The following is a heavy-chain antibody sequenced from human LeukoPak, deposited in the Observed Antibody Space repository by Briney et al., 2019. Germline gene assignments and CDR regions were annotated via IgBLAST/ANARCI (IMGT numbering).Heavy chain of an antibody. V-gene: IGHV4-59*01. Sequence: PSETLSLTCTVSGGSINSYYWSWIRQPPGKGLEWTGYIYYAGSTNYNPSLKSRITISVDTSKNQFSLKLTSITAADTAVYYCARVRGGTYNHYFDYWGQGTLVTVSS. D-gene: IGHD5-24*01. J-gene: IGHJ4*02. CDR2: IYYAGST. CDR3: ARVRGGTYNHYFDY. CDR1: GGSINSYY.